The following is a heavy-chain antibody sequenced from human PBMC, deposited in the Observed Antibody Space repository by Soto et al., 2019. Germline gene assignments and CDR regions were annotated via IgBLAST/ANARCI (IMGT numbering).Heavy chain of an antibody. J-gene: IGHJ4*02. V-gene: IGHV1-18*01. CDR1: VYAFDDFG. D-gene: IGHD5-12*01. CDR2: ISAYNGNT. CDR3: ARDPVDGYAFFDK. Sequence: ASVKVSCTASVYAFDDFGSICVQQAPGQGLEWMGWISAYNGNTNYAQKVQGRVTMTTDTSTSTAYMELRSLRSDDTAVYWSARDPVDGYAFFDKWGQGALVTVSS.